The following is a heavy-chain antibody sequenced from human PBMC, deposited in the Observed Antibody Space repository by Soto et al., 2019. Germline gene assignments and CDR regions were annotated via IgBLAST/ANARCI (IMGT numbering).Heavy chain of an antibody. CDR3: ARVGGNWNDDYFDY. CDR1: GYTFSDHD. Sequence: QVQLVQSGAEVKKPGASVKVSCKASGYTFSDHDINWVRQATGQGPEGLGWMNPNSGDTGYAQNFQGRVTMTRDNSIRTAYMELSSLRSEDTAVYYCARVGGNWNDDYFDYWGQGTLVTVSS. CDR2: MNPNSGDT. D-gene: IGHD1-1*01. J-gene: IGHJ4*02. V-gene: IGHV1-8*01.